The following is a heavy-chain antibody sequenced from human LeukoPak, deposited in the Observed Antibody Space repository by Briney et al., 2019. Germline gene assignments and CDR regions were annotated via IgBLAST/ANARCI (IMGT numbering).Heavy chain of an antibody. D-gene: IGHD3-16*02. CDR2: INHSGST. CDR1: GGSFSGYY. J-gene: IGHJ4*02. CDR3: ARSPLRYDYVWGSYRHSEFYFDY. V-gene: IGHV4-34*01. Sequence: SETLSLTCAVYGGSFSGYYWSWIRQPPGKGLEWIGEINHSGSTNYNPSLKSRVTISVDTSKNQFSLKLRSVTAADTAVYYCARSPLRYDYVWGSYRHSEFYFDYWGQGTLVTVSS.